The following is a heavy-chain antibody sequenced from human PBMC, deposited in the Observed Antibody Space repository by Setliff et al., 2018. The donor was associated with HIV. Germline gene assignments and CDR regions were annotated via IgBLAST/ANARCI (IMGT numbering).Heavy chain of an antibody. Sequence: GASVKVSCKASGGTFSSYAISWVRQAPGQGLEWMGGIIPILGIANYAQKFQGRVTITTDESTSTAYMEMSTLRSEDTAVYYCVNLPFFYYYYMDVWGEGTPVTVSS. CDR2: IIPILGIA. J-gene: IGHJ6*03. CDR1: GGTFSSYA. CDR3: VNLPFFYYYYMDV. V-gene: IGHV1-69*10.